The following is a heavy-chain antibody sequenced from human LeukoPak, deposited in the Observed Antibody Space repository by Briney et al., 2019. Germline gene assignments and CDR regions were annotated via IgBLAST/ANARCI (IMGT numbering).Heavy chain of an antibody. CDR3: ARDRTYYYDSSGSGGDGY. Sequence: PGGSLRLSCAASGFTFSDYYMSWIRQAPGKGLEWVSYISSSGSTIYYADSVKGRFTISRANAKNSLYLQMNSLRAEDTAVYYCARDRTYYYDSSGSGGDGYWGQGTLVTVSS. D-gene: IGHD3-22*01. J-gene: IGHJ4*02. CDR2: ISSSGSTI. CDR1: GFTFSDYY. V-gene: IGHV3-11*01.